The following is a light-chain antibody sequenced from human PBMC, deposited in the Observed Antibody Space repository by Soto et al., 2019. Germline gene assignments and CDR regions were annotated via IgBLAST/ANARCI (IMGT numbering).Light chain of an antibody. Sequence: QSALTQPPSASGSPGQSVTISCTGTSSDVCGYNYVSWYQQHPGKAPKLMIYEISKRPSGVPARFSGSKSGNTASLTVSGLQAEDEADYYCCVYGGRLNVVFGGGTKVTVL. CDR1: SSDVCGYNY. J-gene: IGLJ2*01. V-gene: IGLV2-8*01. CDR3: CVYGGRLNVV. CDR2: EIS.